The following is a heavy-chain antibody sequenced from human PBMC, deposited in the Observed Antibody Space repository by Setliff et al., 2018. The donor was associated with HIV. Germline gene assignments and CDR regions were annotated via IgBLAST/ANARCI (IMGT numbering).Heavy chain of an antibody. CDR1: GYTFTRNG. CDR3: ARVVDRDYDFWSAYEY. CDR2: INPSSGAT. J-gene: IGHJ4*02. Sequence: GASVKVSCKASGYTFTRNGITWVRQAPGQGLEWVAWINPSSGATNYAQKFRGRVTMTRDTSLSTAYMELSWLTSDDTAVYYCARVVDRDYDFWSAYEYWGQGTMVTVSS. D-gene: IGHD3-3*01. V-gene: IGHV1-2*02.